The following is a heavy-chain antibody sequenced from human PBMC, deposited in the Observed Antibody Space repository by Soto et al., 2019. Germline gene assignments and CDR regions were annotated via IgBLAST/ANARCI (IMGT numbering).Heavy chain of an antibody. CDR2: ISYDSETT. CDR3: ARLYYDYV. V-gene: IGHV3-48*02. CDR1: DYTFSTYS. J-gene: IGHJ6*02. D-gene: IGHD3-3*01. Sequence: GGSLRLSCAASDYTFSTYSMNWVRQAPGKGLEWVAYISYDSETTSYAESVKGRFTISRDDAKNSLFLQMNSLRDEDSAVYYCARLYYDYVWGQGTTVTVSS.